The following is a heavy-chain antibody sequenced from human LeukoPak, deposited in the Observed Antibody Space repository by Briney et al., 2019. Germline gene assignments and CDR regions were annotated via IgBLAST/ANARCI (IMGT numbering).Heavy chain of an antibody. CDR2: INHSGST. Sequence: SETLSLTCAAYGGSFSGYYWSWIRQPPGKGLEWIGEINHSGSTNYNPSLKSRVTISVDTSKNQFSLKLSSVTAADTAVYYCARGLGCSSTSCYLGAMNAFDIWGQGTMVTVSS. D-gene: IGHD2-2*01. CDR1: GGSFSGYY. CDR3: ARGLGCSSTSCYLGAMNAFDI. J-gene: IGHJ3*02. V-gene: IGHV4-34*01.